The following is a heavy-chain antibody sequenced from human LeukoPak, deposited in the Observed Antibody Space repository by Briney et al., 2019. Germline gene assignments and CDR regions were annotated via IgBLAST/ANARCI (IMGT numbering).Heavy chain of an antibody. J-gene: IGHJ4*02. D-gene: IGHD6-19*01. Sequence: QPGGSLRLSCAASGFTLSSYSMNWVRQAPEKGLEWVSYISGGSSTIYNADSVKGRFTISRDNAKNLLYLLMDTLRAEDTAVYYCARVGSNQWLDYWGQGTLVTVSS. CDR1: GFTLSSYS. V-gene: IGHV3-48*01. CDR2: ISGGSSTI. CDR3: ARVGSNQWLDY.